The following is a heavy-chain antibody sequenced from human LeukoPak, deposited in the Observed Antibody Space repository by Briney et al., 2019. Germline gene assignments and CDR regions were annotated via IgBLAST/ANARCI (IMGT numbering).Heavy chain of an antibody. D-gene: IGHD4-23*01. V-gene: IGHV3-66*01. J-gene: IGHJ4*02. CDR3: ARDTVYGGDGFDY. Sequence: PGGSLRLSCAASGFTVSSKYMTWVRQAPGKGLEWVSIIYSDGSTYYADSVKGRFTISRDNSNNTLYLQMNSLRAEDTAVYFCARDTVYGGDGFDYWGQGTLVTVSS. CDR1: GFTVSSKY. CDR2: IYSDGST.